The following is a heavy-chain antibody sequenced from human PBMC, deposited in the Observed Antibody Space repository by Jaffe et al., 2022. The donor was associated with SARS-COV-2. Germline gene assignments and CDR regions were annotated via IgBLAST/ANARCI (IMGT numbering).Heavy chain of an antibody. CDR3: TTYYYDSSGYNDMVSYYYYMDV. D-gene: IGHD3-22*01. CDR1: GYSISSGYY. J-gene: IGHJ6*03. V-gene: IGHV4-38-2*02. Sequence: QVQLQESGPGLVKPSETLSLTCTVSGYSISSGYYWGWIRQPPGKGLEWIGSIYHSGSTYYNPSLKSRVTISVDTSKNQFSLKLSSVTAADTAVYYCTTYYYDSSGYNDMVSYYYYMDVWGKGTTVTVSS. CDR2: IYHSGST.